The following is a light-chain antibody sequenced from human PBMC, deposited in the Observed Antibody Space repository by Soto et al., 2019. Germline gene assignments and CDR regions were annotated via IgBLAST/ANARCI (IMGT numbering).Light chain of an antibody. Sequence: DIQITQSPASLSAYLVDRVSITCRARQTINTYLNWYQQTPGTAPKLLIYDASSLQSGVPSRFRGSGSGTDFTLTITSLQPEDFATYYCQQSYTTPLTFGGGTKVDIK. CDR2: DAS. J-gene: IGKJ4*01. CDR3: QQSYTTPLT. CDR1: QTINTY. V-gene: IGKV1-39*01.